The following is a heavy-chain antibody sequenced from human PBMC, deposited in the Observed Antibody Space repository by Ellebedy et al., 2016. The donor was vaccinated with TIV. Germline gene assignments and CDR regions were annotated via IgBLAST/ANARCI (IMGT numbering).Heavy chain of an antibody. V-gene: IGHV3-64*04. D-gene: IGHD3-22*01. Sequence: GESLKISCSASGFTFSSYAMHWVRQAPGKGLEFVSAISSNGGSTYYADSVKGRFTISRDNSKKTLYLQMNSLRAEDTAVYYCAKGANYYDSSIDFWGQGTLVTVSS. J-gene: IGHJ4*02. CDR1: GFTFSSYA. CDR2: ISSNGGST. CDR3: AKGANYYDSSIDF.